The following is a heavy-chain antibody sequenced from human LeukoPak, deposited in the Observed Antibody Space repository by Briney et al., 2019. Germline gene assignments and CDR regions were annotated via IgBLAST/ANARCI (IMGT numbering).Heavy chain of an antibody. J-gene: IGHJ4*02. CDR1: GYTFTDYY. Sequence: ASVKVSCKASGYTFTDYYIHGMRQAPGQGLEWMAWINPNSGGTNYAQKFQGRVTMTRDASIGTAYMELSRLRSDDTAIYYCAPHLGYCSSTTCSFIFDYWGQGTLVTVSS. CDR2: INPNSGGT. V-gene: IGHV1-2*02. CDR3: APHLGYCSSTTCSFIFDY. D-gene: IGHD2-2*01.